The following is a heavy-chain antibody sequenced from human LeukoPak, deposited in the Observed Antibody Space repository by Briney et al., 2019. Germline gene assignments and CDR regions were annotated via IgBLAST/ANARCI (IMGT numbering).Heavy chain of an antibody. J-gene: IGHJ4*02. V-gene: IGHV1-69*06. CDR2: IIPIFGTE. CDR1: GGTFSSYA. D-gene: IGHD5-24*01. CDR3: AREAPAPLEMATILNPFDY. Sequence: SVKVSCKASGGTFSSYAISWVRQAPGQGLEWMGGIIPIFGTEKYAQKFQGRVTITADKSTSTAYMELSSLRSEDTAVYYCAREAPAPLEMATILNPFDYWGQGTLVTVSS.